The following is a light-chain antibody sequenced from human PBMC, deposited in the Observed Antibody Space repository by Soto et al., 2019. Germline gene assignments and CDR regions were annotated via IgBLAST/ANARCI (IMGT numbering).Light chain of an antibody. J-gene: IGKJ1*01. CDR2: KAS. CDR1: QTISSW. Sequence: DIQMTQSPSTLSGSVGDRVTITCRASQTISSWLAWYQQKPGKAPKLLIYKASTLKSRVPSRFSGSGSGTEFTLTISSLQPDDFARYNSQHYNSYSEAFGQGTKVELK. V-gene: IGKV1-5*03. CDR3: QHYNSYSEA.